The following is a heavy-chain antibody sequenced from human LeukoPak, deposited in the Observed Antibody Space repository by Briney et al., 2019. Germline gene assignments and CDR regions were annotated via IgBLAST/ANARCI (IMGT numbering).Heavy chain of an antibody. CDR2: IYHSGST. CDR3: APYYYGSGSPFDY. CDR1: GYSISSGYY. V-gene: IGHV4-38-2*02. Sequence: PSETLSLTCTVSGYSISSGYYWGWIRQPPGKGLEWIGSIYHSGSTYYNPSLKSRVTISVDTSKNQFSLKLSSVTAADTAVYYCAPYYYGSGSPFDYWGQGTLVTVSS. J-gene: IGHJ4*02. D-gene: IGHD3-10*01.